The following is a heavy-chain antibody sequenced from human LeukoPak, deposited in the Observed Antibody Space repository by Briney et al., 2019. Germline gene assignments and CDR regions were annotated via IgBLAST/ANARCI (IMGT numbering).Heavy chain of an antibody. CDR2: ISAYNGNT. CDR1: GYTFTSYG. V-gene: IGHV1-18*01. D-gene: IGHD6-13*01. CDR3: ARDQAAAGIYYFDY. Sequence: ASVKVSCKASGYTFTSYGISWVRQAPGQGLVWMGWISAYNGNTNYAQKFQGRVTMTTDSSTSTVYMELRSLGSDDTAVYYCARDQAAAGIYYFDYWGQGTLVTVSS. J-gene: IGHJ4*02.